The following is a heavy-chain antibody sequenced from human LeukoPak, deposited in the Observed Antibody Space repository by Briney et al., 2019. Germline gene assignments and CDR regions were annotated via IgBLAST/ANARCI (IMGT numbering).Heavy chain of an antibody. CDR1: GGSISSSSYY. CDR2: IYYSGST. Sequence: PSETLSLTCTVSGGSISSSSYYWGWIRQPPGKGLEWIGSIYYSGSTYYNPSLKSRVTISVDTSKNQFSLKLSSVTAADTAVYYCARLLLSGSYYGWFDPWGQGTLVTVSS. CDR3: ARLLLSGSYYGWFDP. J-gene: IGHJ5*02. V-gene: IGHV4-39*01. D-gene: IGHD1-26*01.